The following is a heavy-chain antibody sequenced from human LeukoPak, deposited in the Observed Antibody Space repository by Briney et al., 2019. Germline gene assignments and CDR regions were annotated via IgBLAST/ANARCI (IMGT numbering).Heavy chain of an antibody. V-gene: IGHV4-39*01. J-gene: IGHJ3*01. CDR1: GGSISTTNFY. D-gene: IGHD2-15*01. CDR2: ISYSGST. Sequence: SETLSLTCTVSGGSISTTNFYWDWIRQPPGKGLEWIGSISYSGSTSYTPSLKSRVTISVDTSKNQFSLRLSSVTAADTAVYYRTRHCSGSTCYFDAFDVWGQGTMVTVSS. CDR3: TRHCSGSTCYFDAFDV.